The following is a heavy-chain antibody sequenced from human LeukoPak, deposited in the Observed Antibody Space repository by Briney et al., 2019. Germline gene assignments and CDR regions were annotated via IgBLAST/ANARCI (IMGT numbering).Heavy chain of an antibody. CDR2: IYRSGST. CDR3: ARVGYCSSTSCYAGALDY. V-gene: IGHV4-38-2*01. J-gene: IGHJ4*02. CDR1: GYSISSGYY. D-gene: IGHD2-2*03. Sequence: SETLSLTCAVSGYSISSGYYWGWIRQPPGKGXXXXXSIYRSGSTYYNPSLKSRVTISVDTSKNQFSLKLSSVTAADTAVYYCARVGYCSSTSCYAGALDYWGQGTLVTVSS.